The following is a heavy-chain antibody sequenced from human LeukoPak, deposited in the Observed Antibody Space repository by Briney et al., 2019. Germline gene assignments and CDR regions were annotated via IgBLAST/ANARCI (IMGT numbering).Heavy chain of an antibody. Sequence: SQTLSLTCAISGDSVSSNSAAWNWIRQSPSRGLKWLGRTYYRSKWYNDYAVSVKSRITINPDTSKNQFSLQLNSVTPEDTAVYYCARGPYYDFWSGYSPCWFDPWGQGTLVTVSS. CDR3: ARGPYYDFWSGYSPCWFDP. V-gene: IGHV6-1*01. J-gene: IGHJ5*02. D-gene: IGHD3-3*01. CDR2: TYYRSKWYN. CDR1: GDSVSSNSAA.